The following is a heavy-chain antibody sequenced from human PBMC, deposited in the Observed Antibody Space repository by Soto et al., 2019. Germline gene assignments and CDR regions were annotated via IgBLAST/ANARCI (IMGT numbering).Heavy chain of an antibody. V-gene: IGHV1-69*02. J-gene: IGHJ5*02. CDR2: IIPILGIA. CDR3: ARSLSIAAAGTTWFDP. CDR1: GGTFSSYT. D-gene: IGHD6-13*01. Sequence: QVQLVQSGAEVKKPGSSVKVSCKASGGTFSSYTISWVRQAPGQGLEWMGRIIPILGIANYAQKFQGRVTITADKSTSXAYMELSSLRSEDTAVYYCARSLSIAAAGTTWFDPWGQGTLVTVSS.